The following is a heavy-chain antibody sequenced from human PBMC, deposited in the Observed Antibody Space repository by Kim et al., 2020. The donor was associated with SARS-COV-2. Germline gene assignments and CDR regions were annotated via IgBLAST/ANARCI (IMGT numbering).Heavy chain of an antibody. V-gene: IGHV7-4-1*02. J-gene: IGHJ4*02. CDR1: GCTFTRYA. D-gene: IGHD6-13*01. CDR2: INTNTGNP. CDR3: ARLEASSPDY. Sequence: ASVKVSCKASGCTFTRYAMNWVRQAPAQGLEWMGWINTNTGNPTYAQGFTGRFVFSLDTSVSTAYLQISSLKAEDTAVYYCARLEASSPDYWGQGTLVTVSS.